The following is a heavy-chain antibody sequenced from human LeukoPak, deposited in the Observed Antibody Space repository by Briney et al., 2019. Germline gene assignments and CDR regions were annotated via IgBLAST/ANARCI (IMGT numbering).Heavy chain of an antibody. D-gene: IGHD3-9*01. CDR1: GGTFSSYA. J-gene: IGHJ4*02. Sequence: AASVKVSCKASGGTFSSYAISWVRQAPGQGLEWMGGIIPIFGTANYAQKFQGRVTITADESTSTAYMELSSLRSEDTAVYYCARVFYDFLPVYYNPFAYGGQEPLVPVPS. CDR3: ARVFYDFLPVYYNPFAY. CDR2: IIPIFGTA. V-gene: IGHV1-69*13.